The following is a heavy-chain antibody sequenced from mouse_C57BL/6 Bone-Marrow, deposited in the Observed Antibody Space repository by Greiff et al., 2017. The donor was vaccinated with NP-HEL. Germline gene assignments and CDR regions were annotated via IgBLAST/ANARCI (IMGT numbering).Heavy chain of an antibody. Sequence: VQLKESGAELVRPGASVTLSCKASGYTFTDYEMHWVKQTPVHGLEWIGAIDPETGGTAYNQKFKGKAILTADKSSSTAYMELRSLTSEDSAVYYCTRGVTIYFDYWGQGTTLTVSS. J-gene: IGHJ2*01. CDR1: GYTFTDYE. V-gene: IGHV1-15*01. CDR3: TRGVTIYFDY. D-gene: IGHD2-2*01. CDR2: IDPETGGT.